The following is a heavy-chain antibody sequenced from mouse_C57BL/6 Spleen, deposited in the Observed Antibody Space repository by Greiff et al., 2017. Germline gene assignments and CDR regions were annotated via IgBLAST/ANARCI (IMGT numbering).Heavy chain of an antibody. V-gene: IGHV1-82*01. J-gene: IGHJ2*01. CDR1: GYAFSSSW. CDR3: ARSSGYDGYYLDY. Sequence: VQLQQSGPELVKPGASVKISCKASGYAFSSSWMNWVKQRPGKGLEWIGRIYPGDGDTNYNGKFKGKATLTADKSSSTAYMQLSSLTSEDSAVYFCARSSGYDGYYLDYWGQGTTLTVSS. CDR2: IYPGDGDT. D-gene: IGHD2-3*01.